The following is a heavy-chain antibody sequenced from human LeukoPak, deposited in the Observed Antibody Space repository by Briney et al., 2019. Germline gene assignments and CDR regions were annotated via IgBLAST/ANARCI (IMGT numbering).Heavy chain of an antibody. D-gene: IGHD6-13*01. CDR1: GFTFSSYE. CDR3: AKATYSSSWNLYFDY. CDR2: ISSSGSTI. J-gene: IGHJ4*02. Sequence: PGGSLRLSCAASGFTFSSYEMNWVRQAPGKGLEWVSYISSSGSTIYYADSVKGRFTISRDNAKNSLYLQMNSLRAEDTAVYYCAKATYSSSWNLYFDYWGQGTLVTVSS. V-gene: IGHV3-48*03.